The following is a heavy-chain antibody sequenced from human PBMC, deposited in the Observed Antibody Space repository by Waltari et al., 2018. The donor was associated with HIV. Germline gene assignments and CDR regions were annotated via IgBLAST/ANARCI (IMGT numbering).Heavy chain of an antibody. CDR2: ISFDGKNK. V-gene: IGHV3-30*18. Sequence: QVQLVESGGGVVQPGWSLRLSCEASGFAFSNYGIHWLRQAPGKRLEWVAIISFDGKNKFYADSVKGRFTVSRDNSKNTLYLHMESLRGEDTAVYYCAKGGYDYGDYSYFDYWGQGTLVTVSA. CDR3: AKGGYDYGDYSYFDY. CDR1: GFAFSNYG. J-gene: IGHJ4*02. D-gene: IGHD4-17*01.